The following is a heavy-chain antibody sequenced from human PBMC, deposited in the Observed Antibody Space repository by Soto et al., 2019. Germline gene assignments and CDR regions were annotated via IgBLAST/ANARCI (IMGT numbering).Heavy chain of an antibody. Sequence: SETLSLTCTVSGGSISSYYWSWIRQPPGKGLEWIGYISYSGSTNYNPSLKSRVTISVYTSKNQFSLKLTSVTAADTAVYYCARSISVSPDYMDVWGKGTTVTVSS. CDR2: ISYSGST. J-gene: IGHJ6*03. V-gene: IGHV4-59*08. CDR1: GGSISSYY. D-gene: IGHD3-9*01. CDR3: ARSISVSPDYMDV.